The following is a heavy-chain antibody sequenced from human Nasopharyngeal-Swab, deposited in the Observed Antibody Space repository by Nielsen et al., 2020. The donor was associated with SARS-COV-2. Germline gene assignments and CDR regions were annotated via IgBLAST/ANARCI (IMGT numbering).Heavy chain of an antibody. Sequence: ASVKVSCKASGYTFTSYDINWVRQATGQGLEWMGWMNPNSGNTGCAQKFQGRVTMTRNTSISTAYMELSSLRSEDTAVYYCARGFIVATIFHYYYMDVWGKGTTVTVSS. CDR2: MNPNSGNT. CDR3: ARGFIVATIFHYYYMDV. D-gene: IGHD5-12*01. J-gene: IGHJ6*03. V-gene: IGHV1-8*01. CDR1: GYTFTSYD.